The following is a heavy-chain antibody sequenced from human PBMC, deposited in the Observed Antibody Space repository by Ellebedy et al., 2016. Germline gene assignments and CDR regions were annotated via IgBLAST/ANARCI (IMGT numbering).Heavy chain of an antibody. CDR1: DYTFTNHA. CDR2: ISTENHNT. J-gene: IGHJ4*02. D-gene: IGHD6-13*01. Sequence: ASVKVSXXTSDYTFTNHAVTWVRQAPGQGLEWMGWISTENHNTNFAQKFQGRVTLTTDTSTKTAYMELRSLRSDDTAVYYCARGYLTGSVPLRGYFDYWGQGTLVTVSS. V-gene: IGHV1-18*01. CDR3: ARGYLTGSVPLRGYFDY.